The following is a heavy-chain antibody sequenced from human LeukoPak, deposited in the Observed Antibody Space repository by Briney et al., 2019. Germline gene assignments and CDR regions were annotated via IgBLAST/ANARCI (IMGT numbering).Heavy chain of an antibody. J-gene: IGHJ4*02. V-gene: IGHV3-53*01. CDR3: ARAQTGPYFDY. D-gene: IGHD1-1*01. CDR2: IYSGGST. CDR1: GFTVSSNY. Sequence: GGSLRLSCAAFGFTVSSNYMSWVRQAPGKGLEWVSVIYSGGSTYYADSVKGRFTISRDNSKNTLYLQMNSLRAEDTAVYYCARAQTGPYFDYWGQGTLVTVSS.